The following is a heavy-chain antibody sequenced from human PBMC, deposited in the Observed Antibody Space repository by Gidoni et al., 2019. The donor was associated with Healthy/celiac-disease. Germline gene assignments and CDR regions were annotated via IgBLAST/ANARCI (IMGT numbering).Heavy chain of an antibody. J-gene: IGHJ4*02. Sequence: QVQLQQWGAGLLKPSETLSLTCAVYGGSFSGYYWSWIRQPPGKGLEWIGEINHSGSTNYNPSLKSRVTISVDTSKNQFSLKLSSVTAADTAVYYCARGRGGDGYIKPRLYDYWGQGTLVTVSS. CDR1: GGSFSGYY. CDR2: INHSGST. CDR3: ARGRGGDGYIKPRLYDY. D-gene: IGHD3-16*01. V-gene: IGHV4-34*01.